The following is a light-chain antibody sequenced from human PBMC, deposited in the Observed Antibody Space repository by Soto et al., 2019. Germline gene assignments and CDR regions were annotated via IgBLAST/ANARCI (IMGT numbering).Light chain of an antibody. V-gene: IGLV2-8*01. CDR3: SSYAGSNIYVV. J-gene: IGLJ2*01. Sequence: QSALTQPPSASGSPGQSVTISCTGTRSDVGGYNYVSWYQQHPGKAPKLMIYAVSQRPSGVPGRFSGSKSGNTASRTVSGLQAEDEADYYCSSYAGSNIYVVFGGGTKLTVL. CDR1: RSDVGGYNY. CDR2: AVS.